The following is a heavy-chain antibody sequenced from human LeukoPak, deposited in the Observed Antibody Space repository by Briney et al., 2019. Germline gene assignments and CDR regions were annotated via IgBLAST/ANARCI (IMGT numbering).Heavy chain of an antibody. CDR1: GFTFSSYS. CDR3: ARDPGHSSGWYFAWGAFDI. V-gene: IGHV3-21*01. J-gene: IGHJ3*02. CDR2: ISSSSSYI. Sequence: GGSLRLSCAASGFTFSSYSMNWVRQAPGKGLEWVSSISSSSSYIYYADSVKGRFTISRDNAKNSLYLQMNSLRAEDTAVYYCARDPGHSSGWYFAWGAFDIWGQGTMVTVSS. D-gene: IGHD6-19*01.